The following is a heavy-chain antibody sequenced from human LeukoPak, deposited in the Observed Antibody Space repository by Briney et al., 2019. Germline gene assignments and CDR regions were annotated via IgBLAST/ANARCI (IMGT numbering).Heavy chain of an antibody. CDR1: GYTFTGNY. Sequence: ASVKVSCKASGYTFTGNYMHWVRQAAGQELEWMGWINPSSGGTNYAQKFQGRVTMTRDTSISTAYMELSRLRSDDTAVYYCARDSSWYTFDYWGRGTLVTVSP. V-gene: IGHV1-2*02. CDR3: ARDSSWYTFDY. D-gene: IGHD6-13*01. J-gene: IGHJ4*02. CDR2: INPSSGGT.